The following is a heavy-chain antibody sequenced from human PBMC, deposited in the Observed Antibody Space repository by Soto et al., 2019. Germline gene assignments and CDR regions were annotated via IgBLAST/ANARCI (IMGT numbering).Heavy chain of an antibody. CDR3: AKFRTQYSSGWSGAFDY. V-gene: IGHV3-23*01. J-gene: IGHJ4*02. CDR2: ITANSGST. D-gene: IGHD6-19*01. Sequence: LRLSCAASGFTFSSYAMVWVRQAPGKGLEWVSTITANSGSTAYGDSVKGRFTISRDNSKSTLYLQMNSLRAEDTAVYYCAKFRTQYSSGWSGAFDYWGQGPLVTVSS. CDR1: GFTFSSYA.